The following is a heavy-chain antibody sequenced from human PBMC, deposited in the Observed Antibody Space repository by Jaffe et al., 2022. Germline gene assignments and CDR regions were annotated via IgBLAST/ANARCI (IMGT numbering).Heavy chain of an antibody. J-gene: IGHJ4*02. Sequence: EVQLLESGGGLVQPGGSLRLSCAASGFTLSNYAMSWVRQAPGKGLEWVSLISGSGGSTYYADSVKGRFTISRDNSKNTLYLQMNSLRAEDTAVYYCAKEGVCSSSSCYRGLRIDYWGQGTLVSVSS. CDR2: ISGSGGST. V-gene: IGHV3-23*01. CDR3: AKEGVCSSSSCYRGLRIDY. CDR1: GFTLSNYA. D-gene: IGHD2-2*01.